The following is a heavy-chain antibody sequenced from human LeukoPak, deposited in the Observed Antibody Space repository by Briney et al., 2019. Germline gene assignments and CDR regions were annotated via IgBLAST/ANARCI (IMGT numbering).Heavy chain of an antibody. CDR2: IKEDGSEK. CDR3: ARATASNWFDP. V-gene: IGHV3-7*01. D-gene: IGHD2-21*01. J-gene: IGHJ5*02. CDR1: GFTYSAYW. Sequence: GESLRLSCAASGFTYSAYWISWVRQAPGKGLEWVANIKEDGSEKYYVDSVKGRFTISRDNAKNSLYLQMNSLRAEDTAVYYCARATASNWFDPWGQGTLVTVSS.